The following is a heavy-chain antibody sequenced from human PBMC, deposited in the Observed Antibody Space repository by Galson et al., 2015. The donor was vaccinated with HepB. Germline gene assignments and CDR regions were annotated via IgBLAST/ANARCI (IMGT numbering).Heavy chain of an antibody. V-gene: IGHV5-10-1*01. D-gene: IGHD5-12*01. CDR2: IDPSDSYT. J-gene: IGHJ2*01. CDR3: ARNLVPVARKQRYFDL. CDR1: GYSFTNYW. Sequence: QSGAEVKKPGESLRISCKAFGYSFTNYWITWVRQMPGKGLEWMGRIDPSDSYTNYSPSFQGHVTISVDKSFSTAYLEWGSLKASDTAMYYCARNLVPVARKQRYFDLWGRGTLVTVSS.